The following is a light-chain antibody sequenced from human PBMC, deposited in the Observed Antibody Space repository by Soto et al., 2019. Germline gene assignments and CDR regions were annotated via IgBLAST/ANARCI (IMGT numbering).Light chain of an antibody. CDR3: QQYNNWPPT. CDR1: QGISSY. J-gene: IGKJ1*01. Sequence: AIRMTQSPSSLSASTGGRFTITCLASQGISSYLAWYQQKPGKAPKLLIYAAYNLQSGVPSRFSGSGSGTDFTLTISCLQSEDFAVYHCQQYNNWPPTFGQGTTV. CDR2: AAY. V-gene: IGKV1-8*01.